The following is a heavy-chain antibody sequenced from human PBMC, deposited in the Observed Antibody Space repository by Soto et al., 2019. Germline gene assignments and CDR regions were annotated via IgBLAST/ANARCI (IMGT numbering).Heavy chain of an antibody. Sequence: QVQLVQSGAEVKKPGSSVKVSCKASGGFYAISWVRQAPGQGLAWMGGIVPIFGTTSYAQQFQGRVTITADDSASTVYLDLSSLRSDDTAVYYCASSADNTGFFYFDYWGQGTLVTVSS. J-gene: IGHJ4*02. CDR1: GGFYA. CDR2: IVPIFGTT. V-gene: IGHV1-69*12. D-gene: IGHD6-19*01. CDR3: ASSADNTGFFYFDY.